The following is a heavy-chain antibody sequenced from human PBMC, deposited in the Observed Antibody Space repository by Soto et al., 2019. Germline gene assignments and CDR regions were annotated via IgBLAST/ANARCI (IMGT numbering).Heavy chain of an antibody. V-gene: IGHV3-23*01. CDR3: AKDRLAGNFDY. J-gene: IGHJ4*02. Sequence: EVQVLDSGGGLVQPGGSLRLSCAASGFTFNNYAMNWVRQAPGKGLAWVATSATGGSTYYADSVKGRFTISRDNSKNTLYLQMNGLRVEDTAVYYCAKDRLAGNFDYWGQGPQVTVSS. CDR1: GFTFNNYA. CDR2: SATGGST.